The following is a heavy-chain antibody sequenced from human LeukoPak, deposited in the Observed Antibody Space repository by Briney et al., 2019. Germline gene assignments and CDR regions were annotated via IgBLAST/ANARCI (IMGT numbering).Heavy chain of an antibody. J-gene: IGHJ5*02. CDR1: GYTFTSYG. D-gene: IGHD3-10*01. Sequence: ASVKVSCKASGYTFTSYGISWVRQAPGQGLEWMGWISAYNGNTNYAQKFQGRVTITTNTSISTAYMELSNLRSEDTAVYYCARALKGNYYSGSGTYRWFAPWGQGTLVTVSS. CDR2: ISAYNGNT. CDR3: ARALKGNYYSGSGTYRWFAP. V-gene: IGHV1-18*01.